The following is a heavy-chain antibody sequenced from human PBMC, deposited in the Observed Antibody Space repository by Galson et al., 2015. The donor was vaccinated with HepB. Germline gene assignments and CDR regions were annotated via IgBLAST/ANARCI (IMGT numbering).Heavy chain of an antibody. V-gene: IGHV3-30*18. Sequence: SLRLSCAASGFTFSSYGMHWVRQAPGKGLEWVAVISYDGSNKYYADSVKGRFTISRDNSKNTLYLQMNSLRAEDTAVYYCAKDIVGATGGFDYWGQGTLVTVSS. D-gene: IGHD1-26*01. CDR2: ISYDGSNK. J-gene: IGHJ4*02. CDR3: AKDIVGATGGFDY. CDR1: GFTFSSYG.